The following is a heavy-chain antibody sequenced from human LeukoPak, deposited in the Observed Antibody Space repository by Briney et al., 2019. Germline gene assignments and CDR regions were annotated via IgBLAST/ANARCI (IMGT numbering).Heavy chain of an antibody. D-gene: IGHD3-9*01. J-gene: IGHJ6*02. Sequence: GGSLRLSCAASGFTFSSYWMHWVRQAPGKGLVWVSRINTDGSSTSYADSVKGRFTISRDNAKNTLYLQMNSLRAEDTAVYYCARDGPHYDILTGSGWFYYYYGMDVWGQGTTVTVSS. CDR3: ARDGPHYDILTGSGWFYYYYGMDV. CDR1: GFTFSSYW. V-gene: IGHV3-74*01. CDR2: INTDGSST.